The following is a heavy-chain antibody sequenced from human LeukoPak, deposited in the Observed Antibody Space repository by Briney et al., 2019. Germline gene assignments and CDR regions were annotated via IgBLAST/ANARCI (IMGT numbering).Heavy chain of an antibody. Sequence: PGGSLRLSCVASGITVSSNYMGWVRQAPGKGLERVSIIYSGGSTYYADSVRGRFTISRDNSKNTLYLQMNSLRGEDTAVYYCAREFFIAAAGTYWFDPWGQGTLVTVSS. V-gene: IGHV3-53*01. CDR2: IYSGGST. D-gene: IGHD6-13*01. CDR3: AREFFIAAAGTYWFDP. J-gene: IGHJ5*02. CDR1: GITVSSNY.